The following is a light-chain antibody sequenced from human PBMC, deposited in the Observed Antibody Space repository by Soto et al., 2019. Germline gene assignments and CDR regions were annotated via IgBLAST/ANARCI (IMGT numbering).Light chain of an antibody. CDR3: AVWDDSLRGRV. J-gene: IGLJ2*01. Sequence: QAVVTQPPSASGSPGQRVTISCSGSNSNIGSNPVHWYQQFPGTAPRFLIYGNDLRPSGVPDRFSASKSGTSASLAISGLQSEDVADYYCAVWDDSLRGRVFGGGTQLTGL. CDR1: NSNIGSNP. CDR2: GND. V-gene: IGLV1-44*01.